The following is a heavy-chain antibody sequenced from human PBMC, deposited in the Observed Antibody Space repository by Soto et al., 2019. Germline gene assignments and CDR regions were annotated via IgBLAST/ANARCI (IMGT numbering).Heavy chain of an antibody. Sequence: ASVKVSCKASGYTFTSYAMHWVRQAPGQRLEWMGWINAGNGNTKYSQKLQGRVTITRDTSASTAYMELSSLRSEDTAVYYCARVRFMDGMDVWGQGTTVTVSS. CDR3: ARVRFMDGMDV. CDR1: GYTFTSYA. J-gene: IGHJ6*02. D-gene: IGHD3-10*01. CDR2: INAGNGNT. V-gene: IGHV1-3*01.